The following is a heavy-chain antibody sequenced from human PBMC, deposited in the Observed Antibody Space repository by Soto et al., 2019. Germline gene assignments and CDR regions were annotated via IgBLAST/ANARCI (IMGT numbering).Heavy chain of an antibody. D-gene: IGHD1-1*01. Sequence: ASVKVSCKASGGTFSSYAISWVRQAPGQGLEWMGGIIPIFGTANYAQKFQGRVTITADESTSTAYMELSSLRSEETAVYYCARQTGTVTDSDWFDPWGQGTLVTVSS. CDR1: GGTFSSYA. J-gene: IGHJ5*02. CDR2: IIPIFGTA. V-gene: IGHV1-69*13. CDR3: ARQTGTVTDSDWFDP.